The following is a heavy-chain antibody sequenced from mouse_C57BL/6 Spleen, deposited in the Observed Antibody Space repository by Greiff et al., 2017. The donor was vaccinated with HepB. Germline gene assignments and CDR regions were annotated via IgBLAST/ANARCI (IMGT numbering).Heavy chain of an antibody. CDR2: ISSGSSTI. D-gene: IGHD5-5*01. CDR1: GFTFSDYG. Sequence: EVKVVESGGGLVKPGGSLKLSCAASGFTFSDYGMHWVRQAPEKGLEWVAYISSGSSTIYYADTVKGRFTISRDNAKNTLFLQMTSLRSEDTDMYYCATTVYYYAMDYWGQGTSVTVSS. V-gene: IGHV5-17*01. J-gene: IGHJ4*01. CDR3: ATTVYYYAMDY.